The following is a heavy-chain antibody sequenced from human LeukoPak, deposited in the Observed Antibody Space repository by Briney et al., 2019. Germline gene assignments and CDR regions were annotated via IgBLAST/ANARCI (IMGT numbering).Heavy chain of an antibody. V-gene: IGHV4-59*01. CDR2: SYYSGST. J-gene: IGHJ4*02. CDR3: ASRISSGSSWYRPFDY. D-gene: IGHD6-13*01. Sequence: SETLSLTCSVSGDSISTYYWTWNRQPPGKGLKWIGSSYYSGSTNYNPSLKSRVTISVDTSKNQCSLKLISVTAADTAVYYCASRISSGSSWYRPFDYWGQGTLVTVSS. CDR1: GDSISTYY.